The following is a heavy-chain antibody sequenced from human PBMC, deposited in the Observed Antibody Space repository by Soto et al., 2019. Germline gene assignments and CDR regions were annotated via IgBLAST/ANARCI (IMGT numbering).Heavy chain of an antibody. J-gene: IGHJ4*02. V-gene: IGHV4-30-2*01. D-gene: IGHD1-26*01. CDR1: GDTISTGGYS. CDR2: IYYSGTT. CDR3: ARREIQGLIDY. Sequence: PSETLSLTCAVSGDTISTGGYSWAWIRQPPGKALEWIGHIYYSGTTYYNPSLKSRVTMSVDTSKNQFSLKLTSVTAVVTAVYYCARREIQGLIDYWGERKLVTVSS.